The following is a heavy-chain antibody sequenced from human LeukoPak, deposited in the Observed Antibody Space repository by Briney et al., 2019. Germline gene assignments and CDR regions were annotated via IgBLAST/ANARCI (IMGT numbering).Heavy chain of an antibody. V-gene: IGHV1-69*04. CDR1: GGTFSSYA. J-gene: IGHJ4*02. CDR2: IIPILGIA. D-gene: IGHD3-3*01. Sequence: SVKVSCKASGGTFSSYAISWVRQAPGQGLEWMGRIIPILGIANYAQKFQGRVTITADKPTSTAYMELSSLRSEDTAVYYCARELGDFWSGYYGDYWGQGTLVTVSS. CDR3: ARELGDFWSGYYGDY.